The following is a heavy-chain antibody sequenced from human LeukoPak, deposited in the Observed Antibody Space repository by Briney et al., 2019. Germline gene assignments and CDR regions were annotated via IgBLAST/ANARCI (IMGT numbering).Heavy chain of an antibody. CDR3: AKISFDY. V-gene: IGHV3-30*18. CDR1: GFTFSSYG. CDR2: ISYDGRNK. Sequence: PGGSLRLSCAASGFTFSSYGMHWVRQAPGKGLEWVAVISYDGRNKYYADSVKGRFTISRDNSKNTLYLQINSLRVEDTAVYYCAKISFDYWGQGTLVTVSS. J-gene: IGHJ4*02.